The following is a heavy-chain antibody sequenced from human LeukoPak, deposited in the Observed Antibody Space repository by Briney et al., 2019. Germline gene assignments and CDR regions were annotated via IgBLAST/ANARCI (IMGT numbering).Heavy chain of an antibody. CDR1: GGSISSGSYY. D-gene: IGHD5-12*01. Sequence: SETLSLTCTVSGGSISSGSYYWSWIRQPAGKGLEWIGRIYTSGSTNYNPSLKSRVTISVDTSKNQFSLKLSSVTAADTAVYYCARDQGGYDPLYYYYYYMDVWGKGTTVTVSS. CDR2: IYTSGST. CDR3: ARDQGGYDPLYYYYYYMDV. V-gene: IGHV4-61*02. J-gene: IGHJ6*03.